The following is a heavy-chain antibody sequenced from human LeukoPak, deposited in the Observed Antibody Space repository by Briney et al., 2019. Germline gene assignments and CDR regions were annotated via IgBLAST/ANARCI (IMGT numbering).Heavy chain of an antibody. CDR2: ISGSGGTT. CDR1: GFTFSNYA. J-gene: IGHJ3*02. D-gene: IGHD3-22*01. Sequence: PGGSLRLSCAASGFTFSNYAMSWVRQAPGKGLEWVSSISGSGGTTYYADSVKGRFTISRDNSRNTLSLQMNSLRAEDTAVYYCAKGVRRYDSRGWIDAFDIWGQGTMVTVSS. CDR3: AKGVRRYDSRGWIDAFDI. V-gene: IGHV3-23*01.